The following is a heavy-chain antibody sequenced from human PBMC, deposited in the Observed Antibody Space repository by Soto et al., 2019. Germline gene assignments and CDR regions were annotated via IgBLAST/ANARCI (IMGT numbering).Heavy chain of an antibody. V-gene: IGHV3-30-3*01. J-gene: IGHJ6*02. D-gene: IGHD2-8*01. Sequence: GGSLRLSCAASGFTFSSYAMHWVRQAPGKGLEWVAVISYDGSNKYYADSVKGRFTISRDNSKNTLYVQMTSLRPEDTAVYYCARAPDIVLIRAYYYYGMDVWGQGTTVAVSS. CDR2: ISYDGSNK. CDR3: ARAPDIVLIRAYYYYGMDV. CDR1: GFTFSSYA.